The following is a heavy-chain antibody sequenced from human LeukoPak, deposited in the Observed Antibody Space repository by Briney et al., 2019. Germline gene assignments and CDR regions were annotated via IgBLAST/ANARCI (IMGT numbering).Heavy chain of an antibody. V-gene: IGHV3-48*03. J-gene: IGHJ4*02. CDR1: GFTFSSYE. Sequence: PGGSLRLSCAASGFTFSSYEMNWVRQAPGKGLEWVSYISSSGSTIYYADSVKGRFTISRDNAKNSLYLQMNSLRAEDTAVYYCARDRRVAVVPYFDHWGQGTLVTVSS. CDR3: ARDRRVAVVPYFDH. CDR2: ISSSGSTI. D-gene: IGHD6-19*01.